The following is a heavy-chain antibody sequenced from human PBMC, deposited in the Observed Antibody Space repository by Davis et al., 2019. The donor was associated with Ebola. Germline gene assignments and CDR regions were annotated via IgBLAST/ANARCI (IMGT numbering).Heavy chain of an antibody. Sequence: ASVKVSCKASGYTFTGYYMHWVRQAPGQGLEWMGWINPNSGGTNYAQKFQGRVTMTRDTSISTAYMELSRLRSDDTAVYYCARDYYYDNSGFDTTQGGGMDVWGQGTTVTVSS. CDR1: GYTFTGYY. J-gene: IGHJ6*02. CDR3: ARDYYYDNSGFDTTQGGGMDV. D-gene: IGHD3-22*01. V-gene: IGHV1-2*02. CDR2: INPNSGGT.